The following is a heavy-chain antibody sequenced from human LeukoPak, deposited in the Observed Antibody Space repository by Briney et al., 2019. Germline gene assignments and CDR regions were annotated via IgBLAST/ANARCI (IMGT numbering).Heavy chain of an antibody. CDR2: IYYSGST. J-gene: IGHJ4*02. Sequence: SETLSLTCTVSGGSISSYYWSWIRQPPGKGLEWIGYIYYSGSTNYNPSLKSRVTISVDTSKNQFSLKLSSVTAADTAVYYCARGYSGGWYGVDYWGQGTLVTVSS. CDR3: ARGYSGGWYGVDY. V-gene: IGHV4-59*01. CDR1: GGSISSYY. D-gene: IGHD6-19*01.